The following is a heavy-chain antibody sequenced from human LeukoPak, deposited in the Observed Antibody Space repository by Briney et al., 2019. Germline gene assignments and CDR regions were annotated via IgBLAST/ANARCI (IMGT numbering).Heavy chain of an antibody. CDR2: ITGSGDGT. D-gene: IGHD3-10*01. V-gene: IGHV3-23*01. Sequence: PGGSLRLSCAASGFTFSSYAMMWVRQAPGKRLEWISPITGSGDGTYYADSVRGRFTISRDNSENTLYLQVSSLRAEDTAVYFCVKGFVHPTYYFDYWGQGTLVTVSS. CDR3: VKGFVHPTYYFDY. CDR1: GFTFSSYA. J-gene: IGHJ4*02.